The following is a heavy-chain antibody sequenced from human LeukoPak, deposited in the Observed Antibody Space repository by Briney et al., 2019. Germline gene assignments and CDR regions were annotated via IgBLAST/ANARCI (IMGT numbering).Heavy chain of an antibody. J-gene: IGHJ6*03. Sequence: ASVKVSCKASGYTFTGYYMHWVRQAPGQGLEWMGWINPNSGGTNYAQKFQGRVTMTRDTSISTAYMELSRLRSDDTAVYYCARDPRESPYYYYYMGVWGKGTTVTVSS. CDR1: GYTFTGYY. CDR3: ARDPRESPYYYYYMGV. D-gene: IGHD5-24*01. CDR2: INPNSGGT. V-gene: IGHV1-2*02.